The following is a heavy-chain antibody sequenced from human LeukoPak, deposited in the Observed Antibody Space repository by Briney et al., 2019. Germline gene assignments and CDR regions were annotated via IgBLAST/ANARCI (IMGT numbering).Heavy chain of an antibody. CDR1: GGTFSSYA. J-gene: IGHJ4*02. Sequence: SVKVSCKASGGTFSSYAISWVRQAPGQGLEWMGGIIPIFGTANYAQKFQGRVTITADESTSTAYMELSSLRSEDTAVYYCARDPGYYDSSGSYYNWGQGTLVTVSS. D-gene: IGHD3-22*01. V-gene: IGHV1-69*13. CDR3: ARDPGYYDSSGSYYN. CDR2: IIPIFGTA.